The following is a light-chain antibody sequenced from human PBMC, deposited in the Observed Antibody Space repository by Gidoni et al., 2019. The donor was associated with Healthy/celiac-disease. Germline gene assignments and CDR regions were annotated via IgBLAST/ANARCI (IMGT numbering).Light chain of an antibody. CDR1: SSDVGSYNR. V-gene: IGLV2-18*02. Sequence: QSALTQPPSVSGSPGHSVTIPCTATSSDVGSYNRVSWYQQPPGTAPKLMIYEVSTRPSGVPDRFSGYKSGKTASLTISGLQAEDEADYYCSSYTSSSTPVVFGGGTKLTVL. CDR2: EVS. CDR3: SSYTSSSTPVV. J-gene: IGLJ2*01.